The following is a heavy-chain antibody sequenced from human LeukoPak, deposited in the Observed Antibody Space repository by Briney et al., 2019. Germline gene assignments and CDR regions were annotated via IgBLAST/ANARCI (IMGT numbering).Heavy chain of an antibody. CDR3: ARVGSCWLNFDY. CDR2: ISGSSGTI. V-gene: IGHV3-48*02. D-gene: IGHD6-13*01. J-gene: IGHJ4*02. CDR1: GFTFSSYS. Sequence: TGGSLRLSCAASGFTFSSYSMNWVRQAPGKGLEWVSYISGSSGTISYADSVKGRFTISRDNAKNSLYLQMNSLRDEDTAIYYCARVGSCWLNFDYWGQGTLVTVSS.